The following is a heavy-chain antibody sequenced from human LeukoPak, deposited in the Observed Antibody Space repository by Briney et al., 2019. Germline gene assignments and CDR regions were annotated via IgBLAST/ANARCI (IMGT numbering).Heavy chain of an antibody. Sequence: TSETLSLTCTVSGGSIIGYYWNWIRQPPGKGLDWIGYIYHSGSTNYNPSLKSRVTISVDASKTQISLKLRAVTAADTAVYYCARPRVWSDYWGYFDYWGQGTLVTVSS. V-gene: IGHV4-59*01. J-gene: IGHJ4*02. CDR1: GGSIIGYY. CDR3: ARPRVWSDYWGYFDY. CDR2: IYHSGST. D-gene: IGHD3-3*01.